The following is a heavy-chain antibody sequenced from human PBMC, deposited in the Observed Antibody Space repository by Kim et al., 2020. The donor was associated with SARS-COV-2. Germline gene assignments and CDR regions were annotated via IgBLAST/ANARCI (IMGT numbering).Heavy chain of an antibody. V-gene: IGHV4-34*01. Sequence: SETLSLTCAVYGGSFSGYYWSWIRQPPGKELEWIGEINHSGSTNYNPSLKSRVTISVDTSKNQFSLKLSSVTAADTAVYYCARGDLGYCSSTSCYAVWFDPWGQGTLVTVSS. CDR1: GGSFSGYY. CDR2: INHSGST. D-gene: IGHD2-2*01. CDR3: ARGDLGYCSSTSCYAVWFDP. J-gene: IGHJ5*02.